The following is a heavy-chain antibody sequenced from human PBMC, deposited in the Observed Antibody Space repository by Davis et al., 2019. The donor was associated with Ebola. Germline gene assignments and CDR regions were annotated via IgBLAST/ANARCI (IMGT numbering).Heavy chain of an antibody. CDR3: ARDHGYCSGGSCYSSYFDY. D-gene: IGHD2-15*01. V-gene: IGHV3-30-3*01. Sequence: GGSLRLSCAASGFLFSSYAMHWVRQAPGKGLEWVAVTSYDGSNKNYADSAKGRFTISRDNSKNTLYLQMNSLRAEDTAVYYCARDHGYCSGGSCYSSYFDYWGQGTLVTVAS. CDR2: TSYDGSNK. J-gene: IGHJ4*02. CDR1: GFLFSSYA.